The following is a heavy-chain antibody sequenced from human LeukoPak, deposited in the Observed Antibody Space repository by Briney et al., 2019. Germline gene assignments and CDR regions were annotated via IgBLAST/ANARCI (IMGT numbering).Heavy chain of an antibody. CDR2: VKQDGSEK. CDR3: ARDPSFSVPYYYYGMDV. Sequence: GGSLRLSCAASGFTFSSYWMSWVRQAPGKGLEWVANVKQDGSEKYYVDSLKGRLTISRDNSKNTLYLQMNSLRAEDTAVYYCARDPSFSVPYYYYGMDVWGQGTTVTVSS. CDR1: GFTFSSYW. J-gene: IGHJ6*02. D-gene: IGHD3-10*01. V-gene: IGHV3-7*03.